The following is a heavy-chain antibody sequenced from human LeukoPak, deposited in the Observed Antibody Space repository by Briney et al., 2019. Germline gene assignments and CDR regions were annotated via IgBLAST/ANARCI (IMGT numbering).Heavy chain of an antibody. CDR2: INHSGST. J-gene: IGHJ4*02. V-gene: IGHV4-34*01. CDR3: ARPYCSAGNCYSNFDS. Sequence: PSETLSLTCAVYGGSLSGYYWSWIRQPPGKGLEWIGEINHSGSTNYNPSLKSRVTISVDTTKKQFSLKLSSVTAADTAVYYCARPYCSAGNCYSNFDSWGQGTLVTVSS. D-gene: IGHD2-15*01. CDR1: GGSLSGYY.